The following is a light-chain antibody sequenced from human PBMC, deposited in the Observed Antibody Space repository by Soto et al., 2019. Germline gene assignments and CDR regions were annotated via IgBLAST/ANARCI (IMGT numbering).Light chain of an antibody. V-gene: IGLV2-18*02. CDR2: DVF. Sequence: QSALTQPPSVSGSPGQSVTISCTGTSSDVGSYNGVSWYQQPPGTAPKLMIYDVFNRHSGVPDRFSGSKSGNTASLTISGLQAEDEGDYYCSSYTTSSTYVFGTGTKLTVL. CDR1: SSDVGSYNG. CDR3: SSYTTSSTYV. J-gene: IGLJ1*01.